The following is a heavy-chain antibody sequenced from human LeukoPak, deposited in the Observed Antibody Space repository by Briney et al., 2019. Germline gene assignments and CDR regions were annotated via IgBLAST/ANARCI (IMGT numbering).Heavy chain of an antibody. CDR3: AAAGTSFDY. CDR1: GLTFDDYA. Sequence: GRSLRLSCAASGLTFDDYAMHWVRQAPGKGLEWVSGISWNSGSIGYADSVKGRFTISRDNAKNSLYLQMNSLRAEDMALYYCAAAGTSFDYWGQGTLVTVSS. V-gene: IGHV3-9*03. J-gene: IGHJ4*02. D-gene: IGHD6-13*01. CDR2: ISWNSGSI.